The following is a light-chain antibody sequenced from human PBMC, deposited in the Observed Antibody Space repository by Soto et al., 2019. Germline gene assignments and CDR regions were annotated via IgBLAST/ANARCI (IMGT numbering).Light chain of an antibody. CDR1: QDITNY. Sequence: DIQMTQSPSSLSASVGDRVTITCQASQDITNYLNWYQQKPGRAPELLIFAASSLGDGVPSRFSGSGSSTHFTLTITSLQPEDSATYYCQQSYNSPMFTFGQGTKVDIK. CDR3: QQSYNSPMFT. CDR2: AAS. J-gene: IGKJ2*01. V-gene: IGKV1-39*01.